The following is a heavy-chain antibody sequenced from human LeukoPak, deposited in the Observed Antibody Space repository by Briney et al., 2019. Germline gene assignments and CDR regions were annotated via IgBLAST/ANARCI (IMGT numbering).Heavy chain of an antibody. V-gene: IGHV3-49*04. CDR3: TRAGGSTTYYYYYYYMDV. D-gene: IGHD2-8*02. CDR2: IRSKAYGGTT. CDR1: GFTFGDYA. Sequence: GGSLRLSCTASGFTFGDYAMSWVRQAPGKGLEWVGFIRSKAYGGTTEYAASVKGRFTISRDDSKSIAYLQMNSLKTEDTAVYYCTRAGGSTTYYYYYYYMDVWGKGTTVTISS. J-gene: IGHJ6*03.